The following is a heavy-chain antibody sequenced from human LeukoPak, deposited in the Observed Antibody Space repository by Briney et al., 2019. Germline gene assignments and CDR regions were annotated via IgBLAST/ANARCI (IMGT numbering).Heavy chain of an antibody. V-gene: IGHV3-23*01. J-gene: IGHJ4*02. CDR3: AKAAVPGTSRVATGY. CDR1: GFTFSSYA. D-gene: IGHD6-19*01. CDR2: ISTTGGYT. Sequence: QPGGSLRLSCAASGFTFSSYAMSWVRLAPGKGLERVSTISTTGGYTYYADSVKGRFTISRDNSKNTLYVQMNSLRVEDTALYYCAKAAVPGTSRVATGYWGQGTLVTVSS.